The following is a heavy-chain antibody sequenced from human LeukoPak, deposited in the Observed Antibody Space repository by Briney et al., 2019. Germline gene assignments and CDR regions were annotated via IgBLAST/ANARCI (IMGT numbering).Heavy chain of an antibody. V-gene: IGHV3-21*01. CDR3: ARSGGPGTYHQLRYNWFDP. D-gene: IGHD3-10*01. CDR2: ITTVSHYI. Sequence: GGSLRLSCAASGFTLSDYHMNWVRQAPGKGLEWLSSITTVSHYIYYAGAVRGRFTISRDNAKNSLYLQMNSLRGEDTAVYYCARSGGPGTYHQLRYNWFDPWGQGTLVTASS. CDR1: GFTLSDYH. J-gene: IGHJ5*02.